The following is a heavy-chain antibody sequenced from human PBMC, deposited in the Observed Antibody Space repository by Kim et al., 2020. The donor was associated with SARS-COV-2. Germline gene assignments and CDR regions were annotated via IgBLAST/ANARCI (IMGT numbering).Heavy chain of an antibody. CDR3: ARDIGAQWLVILGYNWFDP. D-gene: IGHD6-19*01. J-gene: IGHJ5*02. Sequence: ASVKVSCKASGYTFTSYAMNWVRQAPGQGLEWMGWINTNTGNPTYAQGFTGRFVFSLDTSVSTAYLQISSLKAEDTAVYYCARDIGAQWLVILGYNWFDPWGQGTLVTVSS. V-gene: IGHV7-4-1*02. CDR1: GYTFTSYA. CDR2: INTNTGNP.